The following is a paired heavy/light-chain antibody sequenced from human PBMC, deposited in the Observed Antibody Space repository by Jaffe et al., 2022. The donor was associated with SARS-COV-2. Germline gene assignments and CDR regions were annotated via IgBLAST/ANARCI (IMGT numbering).Heavy chain of an antibody. CDR2: IDPNSGVT. CDR1: GYTFTVFY. V-gene: IGHV1-2*02. CDR3: ARDGVYCNTTTCRGLGH. J-gene: IGHJ4*02. Sequence: QVQLVQSGAEVKKPGASVKVSCKASGYTFTVFYFHWVRQAPGQGLEWMGSIDPNSGVTDYAQKFQGRVTMTRDTSINAVYMELRRLRSDDTAVYFCARDGVYCNTTTCRGLGHWAQGTPVTVSS. D-gene: IGHD2-2*01.
Light chain of an antibody. CDR3: MQSIQPPWT. J-gene: IGKJ1*01. Sequence: DIVMTQSPLSLAVTPGEPASISCRSSQSLLHSNGYTYLDWYLQKPGQSPQLLIYLGSNRASGVPDRVSGSGSGTDFTLKISRVEAEDVGVYYCMQSIQPPWTFGRGTKVEIK. CDR1: QSLLHSNGYTY. CDR2: LGS. V-gene: IGKV2-28*01.